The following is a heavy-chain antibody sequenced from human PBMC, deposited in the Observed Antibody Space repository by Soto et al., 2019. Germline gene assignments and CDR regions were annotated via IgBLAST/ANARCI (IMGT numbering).Heavy chain of an antibody. V-gene: IGHV1-18*01. D-gene: IGHD2-2*03. CDR3: ARDGYCISTSCPYYYSGMDV. CDR1: GYTFTSDG. Sequence: ASVKVSCKASGYTFTSDGISWVRQAPGQGLEGMGWISAYNGNTNYAQKLQGRVTMTTDTSTSTAYMELRSLRSDDTAVYYCARDGYCISTSCPYYYSGMDVWGQGTTVTVPS. J-gene: IGHJ6*02. CDR2: ISAYNGNT.